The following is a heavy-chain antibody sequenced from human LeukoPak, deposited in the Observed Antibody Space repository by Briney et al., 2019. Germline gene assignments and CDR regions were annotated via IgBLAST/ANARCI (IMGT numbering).Heavy chain of an antibody. J-gene: IGHJ4*02. CDR3: ARGRYCSGGSCYPEDY. CDR1: GGTFSSYA. D-gene: IGHD2-15*01. Sequence: SVKVSCKASGGTFSSYAISWVRQAPGQGLEWMGGIIPIFGTANYAQKFQGRVTITADKSTSTAYMELSSLRSEDTAVYYCARGRYCSGGSCYPEDYWGQGTLVTASS. CDR2: IIPIFGTA. V-gene: IGHV1-69*06.